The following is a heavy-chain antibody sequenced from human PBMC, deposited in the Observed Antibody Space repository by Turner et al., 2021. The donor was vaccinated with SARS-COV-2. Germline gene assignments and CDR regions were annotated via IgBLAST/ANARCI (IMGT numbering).Heavy chain of an antibody. Sequence: QVQLQESGPGLVKPSQTLSLTCTVSGGSISSGGYYWSWIRQHPGKGLEWIGYIYYSGSTYYNTSLKSRVTISVDTSKNQFSLKLSAVTAADTAVYYCARDYGGNSNYFDYWGQGTLVTVSS. CDR3: ARDYGGNSNYFDY. D-gene: IGHD2-21*02. CDR2: IYYSGST. V-gene: IGHV4-31*03. J-gene: IGHJ4*02. CDR1: GGSISSGGYY.